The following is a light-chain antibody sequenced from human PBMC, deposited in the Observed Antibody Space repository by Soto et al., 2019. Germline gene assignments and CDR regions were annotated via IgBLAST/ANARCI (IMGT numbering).Light chain of an antibody. V-gene: IGLV1-40*01. Sequence: QSVLTQPRSVSGAPGQRVTISCTGSSSNIGAGYDVHWYQQLPGTAPKLLIYGNSNRPSGVPDRFSGSKSGTSASLAITGLQAEDEAVYYCQSYDSSLSAWVFGGGTKLTVL. CDR3: QSYDSSLSAWV. J-gene: IGLJ3*02. CDR1: SSNIGAGYD. CDR2: GNS.